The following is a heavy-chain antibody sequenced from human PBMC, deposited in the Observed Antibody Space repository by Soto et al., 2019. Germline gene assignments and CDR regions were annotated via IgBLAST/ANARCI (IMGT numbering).Heavy chain of an antibody. V-gene: IGHV3-7*03. D-gene: IGHD6-13*01. J-gene: IGHJ4*02. Sequence: EVQLVESGGGLVQPGGSLRLSCEASGASGFSFSNFWMTWVRQPPGKGLEWVANINQDGREKYYVDSVKGRFTISRDSAKNSLFLQMNSLRAEDTAVYYCARRGAASGRGIDFWGQGTLVTVSS. CDR3: ARRGAASGRGIDF. CDR1: GFSFSNFW. CDR2: INQDGREK.